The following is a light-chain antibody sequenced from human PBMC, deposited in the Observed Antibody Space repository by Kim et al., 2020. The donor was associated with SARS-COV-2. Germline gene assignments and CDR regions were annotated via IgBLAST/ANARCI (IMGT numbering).Light chain of an antibody. CDR1: SLRSYY. Sequence: ALGQTVRITGQRDSLRSYYASWDQQKPGQAPVLVIYGKNNRPSGIPDRFSGSSSGNTASLTITGAQAEDEADYYCNSRDSSGNHWVFGGGTQLTVL. V-gene: IGLV3-19*01. CDR2: GKN. CDR3: NSRDSSGNHWV. J-gene: IGLJ3*02.